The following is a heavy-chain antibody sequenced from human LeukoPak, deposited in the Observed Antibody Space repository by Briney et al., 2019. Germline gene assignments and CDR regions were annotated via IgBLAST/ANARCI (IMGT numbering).Heavy chain of an antibody. CDR1: GYTFTCYY. CDR2: INPNSGGT. J-gene: IGHJ4*02. CDR3: ARVPSYGGNSQVG. Sequence: ASVKVSCKASGYTFTCYYMHWVRQAPGQGLEWMGWINPNSGGTNYAQKFQGRVTMTRDTSISTAYMELSRLRSDDTAVYYCARVPSYGGNSQVGWGQGTLVTVSS. D-gene: IGHD4-23*01. V-gene: IGHV1-2*02.